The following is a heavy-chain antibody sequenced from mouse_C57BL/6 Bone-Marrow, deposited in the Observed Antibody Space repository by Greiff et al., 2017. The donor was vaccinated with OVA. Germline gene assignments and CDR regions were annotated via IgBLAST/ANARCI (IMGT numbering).Heavy chain of an antibody. CDR2: IHPNSGST. CDR1: GYTFTSYW. D-gene: IGHD1-1*01. Sequence: QVQLQQPGAELVKPGASVKLSCKASGYTFTSYWMHWVKQRPGQGLEWIGMIHPNSGSTNYNEKFKSKATLTVDKSSSTAYMQHSSLTSEDSAVYYCARPYYYGSTDYWGQGTTLTVSS. CDR3: ARPYYYGSTDY. J-gene: IGHJ2*01. V-gene: IGHV1-64*01.